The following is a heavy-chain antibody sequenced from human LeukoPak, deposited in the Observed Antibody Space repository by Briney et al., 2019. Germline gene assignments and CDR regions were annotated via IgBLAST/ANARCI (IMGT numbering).Heavy chain of an antibody. CDR1: GFTFSSYA. CDR3: AKGVDASGIYYNFYMDV. J-gene: IGHJ6*03. CDR2: ISGSGGGR. D-gene: IGHD3-16*01. V-gene: IGHV3-23*01. Sequence: PGGSLRLSCAASGFTFSSYAMSWVRQAPGKGLEWVSGISGSGGGRYYADSVKGRFTISRDNSKNTLYLQMNNLRAEDTAVYYCAKGVDASGIYYNFYMDVWGKGTTVTVSS.